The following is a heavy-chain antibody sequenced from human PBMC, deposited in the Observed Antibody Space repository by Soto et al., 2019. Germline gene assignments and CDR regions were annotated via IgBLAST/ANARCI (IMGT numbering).Heavy chain of an antibody. D-gene: IGHD4-17*01. Sequence: GGSLRLSCAASGFTFSSYGMHWVRQAPGKGLEWVAVIWYDGSNKYYAESVKGRFTISRDNSKNTLNLQMNSLRAEDTVLYYCAKVYLRDYTVTSAGGDAFDIWGQGTMVTVSS. V-gene: IGHV3-33*06. CDR1: GFTFSSYG. CDR3: AKVYLRDYTVTSAGGDAFDI. CDR2: IWYDGSNK. J-gene: IGHJ3*02.